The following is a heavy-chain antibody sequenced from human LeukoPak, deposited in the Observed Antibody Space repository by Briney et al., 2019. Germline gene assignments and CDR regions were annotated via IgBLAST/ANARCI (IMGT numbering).Heavy chain of an antibody. J-gene: IGHJ3*02. Sequence: PSETLSLTCTVAGGSTSSYYWNSIRQPPGKELEWIGNIYYSGSTNYNPYLKSRVTISIDTSKNQFSLKVNSAIAADTAVYYCARESMYSSVGSYGFDIWGQGTMVTVSS. CDR2: IYYSGST. CDR3: ARESMYSSVGSYGFDI. V-gene: IGHV4-59*01. D-gene: IGHD3-10*01. CDR1: GGSTSSYY.